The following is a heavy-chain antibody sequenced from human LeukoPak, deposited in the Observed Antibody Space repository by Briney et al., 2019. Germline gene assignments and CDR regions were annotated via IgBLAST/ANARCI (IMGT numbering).Heavy chain of an antibody. Sequence: GGSLRLSCAASGFTFSSYSMNWVRQAPGKGLEWVSYISSSSSTIYYADSVKGRFTISRDNAKNSLYLQMNSLRDEDTAVYYCARGGEWELQDAFDIWGQGTMVTVPS. CDR3: ARGGEWELQDAFDI. CDR2: ISSSSSTI. CDR1: GFTFSSYS. V-gene: IGHV3-48*02. J-gene: IGHJ3*02. D-gene: IGHD1-26*01.